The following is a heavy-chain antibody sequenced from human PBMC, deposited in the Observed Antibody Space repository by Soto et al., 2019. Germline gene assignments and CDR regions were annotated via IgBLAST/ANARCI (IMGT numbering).Heavy chain of an antibody. CDR2: IYSSGST. Sequence: QVQLQESGPGLVRPSETLSLTCTVSGASINNYYYSWIRQPPVKGLEWIGNIYSSGSTNYNPSLKSRITISLDTSKNQFSLKLNSVTAADTAVYYCTRDRNPSQLFYWGQGALVTVSS. CDR3: TRDRNPSQLFY. V-gene: IGHV4-59*01. J-gene: IGHJ4*02. CDR1: GASINNYY.